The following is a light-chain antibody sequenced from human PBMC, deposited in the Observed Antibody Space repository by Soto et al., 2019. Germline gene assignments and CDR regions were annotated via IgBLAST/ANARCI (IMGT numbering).Light chain of an antibody. CDR2: TNT. Sequence: QSALTQPPSASGTPGQRVTISCSGSSSNVGGNPVNWYQHVPTTAPKLLIYTNTQRPSGVPDRFSGSKSGTSASLAISGLQSEDEADYYCQSYDSSLSAYVFGTGTKVTVL. V-gene: IGLV1-44*01. CDR1: SSNVGGNP. J-gene: IGLJ1*01. CDR3: QSYDSSLSAYV.